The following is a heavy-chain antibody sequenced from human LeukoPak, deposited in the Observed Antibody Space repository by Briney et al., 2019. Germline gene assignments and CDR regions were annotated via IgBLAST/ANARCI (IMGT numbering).Heavy chain of an antibody. D-gene: IGHD6-13*01. CDR1: GFTFSSYG. CDR3: AKDIRSIAATAFDI. Sequence: PGGSLRLSCVASGFTFSSYGMHWVRQAPGKGLEWVAFIRYDGSNKYYADSVKGRFTISRDNAKNSLYLQMNSLRAEDTALYYCAKDIRSIAATAFDIWGQGTMVTVSS. CDR2: IRYDGSNK. V-gene: IGHV3-30*02. J-gene: IGHJ3*02.